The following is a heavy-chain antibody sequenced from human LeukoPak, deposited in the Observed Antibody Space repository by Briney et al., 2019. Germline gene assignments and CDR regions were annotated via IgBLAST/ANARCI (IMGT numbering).Heavy chain of an antibody. V-gene: IGHV3-30*18. CDR3: AKDGSGSYQGWFDP. J-gene: IGHJ5*02. D-gene: IGHD1-26*01. Sequence: GRSLRLSCAASGFTFSSYGMHWVRQAPGKGLEWVAVISYDGSNKYYADSVKGRFTISRDNSKNTLYLQMNSLRAEDTAVYYCAKDGSGSYQGWFDPWGQGTLVTVSS. CDR2: ISYDGSNK. CDR1: GFTFSSYG.